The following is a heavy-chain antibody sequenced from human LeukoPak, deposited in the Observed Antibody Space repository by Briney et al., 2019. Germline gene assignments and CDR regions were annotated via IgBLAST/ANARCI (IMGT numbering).Heavy chain of an antibody. J-gene: IGHJ3*02. CDR2: IYTSGST. Sequence: SETLSLTCTVSGGSISSGSYYWSWIRQPAGKGLEWIGRIYTSGSTNYNPSLKSRVTISVDTSKNQFSLKLSSVTAADTAVYYCASLSGYYYINAFDIWGQGTMVTVSS. CDR1: GGSISSGSYY. CDR3: ASLSGYYYINAFDI. D-gene: IGHD3-22*01. V-gene: IGHV4-61*02.